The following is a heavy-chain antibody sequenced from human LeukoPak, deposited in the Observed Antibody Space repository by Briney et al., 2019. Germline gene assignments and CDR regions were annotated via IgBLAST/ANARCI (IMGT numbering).Heavy chain of an antibody. CDR2: INHSGCT. D-gene: IGHD1-26*01. CDR1: GGSFSGYY. J-gene: IGHJ4*02. V-gene: IGHV4-34*01. Sequence: SETLSLTCAVYGGSFSGYYWSWIRQSPGKGLEWIGEINHSGCTNYNPSLKSRVTISVDTSKNQFSLKLSSVTAADTAVYYCARGVLVGATGYFDYWGQGTLVTVSS. CDR3: ARGVLVGATGYFDY.